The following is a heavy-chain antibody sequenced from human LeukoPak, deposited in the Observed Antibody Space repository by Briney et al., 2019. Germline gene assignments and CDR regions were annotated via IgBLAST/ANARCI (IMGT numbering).Heavy chain of an antibody. CDR3: ARRMPAGTVDY. J-gene: IGHJ4*02. Sequence: SETLSLTCTVSGGSISSYYWSWIRQPPGKGLEWIGYIYYSGSTNYNPSLKSRVSISVDTSKNQFSLKLGSVAAADTAVYYCARRMPAGTVDYWGQGTLVTVSS. V-gene: IGHV4-59*01. CDR2: IYYSGST. CDR1: GGSISSYY. D-gene: IGHD6-19*01.